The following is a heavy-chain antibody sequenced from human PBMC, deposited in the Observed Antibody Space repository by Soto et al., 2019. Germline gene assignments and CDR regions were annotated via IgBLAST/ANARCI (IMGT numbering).Heavy chain of an antibody. J-gene: IGHJ4*02. V-gene: IGHV2-5*02. CDR2: IYWDDDK. Sequence: QITLKESGPPLVKPTQTLTLTCTFSGFSRSTSGVGVGWIRQPPGKALEWLALIYWDDDKRYSPSLRSRLTITTDTTQNQVVLTITNMDPVDTATYYCAHRSLQSQWVGYGGQGTLVTVSS. CDR3: AHRSLQSQWVGY. CDR1: GFSRSTSGVG. D-gene: IGHD4-4*01.